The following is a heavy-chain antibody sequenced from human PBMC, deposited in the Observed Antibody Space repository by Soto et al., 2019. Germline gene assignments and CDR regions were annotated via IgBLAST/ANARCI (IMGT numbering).Heavy chain of an antibody. J-gene: IGHJ6*02. CDR3: ARIKTIDSGWYDPGDYYYGMDV. V-gene: IGHV1-18*01. D-gene: IGHD6-19*01. Sequence: ASVKVSCKASGYTFTSYGISWVRQAPGQGLEWMGWISAYNGNTNYAQKLQGRVTMTPDTSTSTAYMELRSLRSDDTAVYYCARIKTIDSGWYDPGDYYYGMDVWGQGTTVTVSS. CDR1: GYTFTSYG. CDR2: ISAYNGNT.